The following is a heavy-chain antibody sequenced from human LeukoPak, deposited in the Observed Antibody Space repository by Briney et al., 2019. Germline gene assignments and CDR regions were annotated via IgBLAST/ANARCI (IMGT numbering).Heavy chain of an antibody. J-gene: IGHJ4*02. D-gene: IGHD6-13*01. CDR3: SRVGHIAAAGTYDY. Sequence: PSETLSLTCTVSARSISSYYWSWIRQPPGKGLEWIGNIFYKGRPNYNPSLKSRSTASFDTSKKHFSLNLSSLTPADPAGYNFSRVGHIAAAGTYDYWGQGTLVTVSS. CDR2: IFYKGRP. V-gene: IGHV4-59*08. CDR1: ARSISSYY.